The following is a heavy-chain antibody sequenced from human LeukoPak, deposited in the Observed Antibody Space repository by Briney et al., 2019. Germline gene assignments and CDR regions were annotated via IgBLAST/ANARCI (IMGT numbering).Heavy chain of an antibody. V-gene: IGHV4-59*12. CDR2: IYHSGST. CDR3: ARDGSTYYYDSSGYLY. J-gene: IGHJ4*02. D-gene: IGHD3-22*01. CDR1: GGSISSYY. Sequence: SETLSLTCTVSGGSISSYYWSWIRQPPGKGLEWIGYIYHSGSTYYNPSLKSRVTISVDRSKNQFSLKLSSVTAADTAVYYCARDGSTYYYDSSGYLYWGQGTLVTVSS.